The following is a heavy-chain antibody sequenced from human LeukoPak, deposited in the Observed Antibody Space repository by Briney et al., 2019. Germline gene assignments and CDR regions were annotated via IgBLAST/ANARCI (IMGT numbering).Heavy chain of an antibody. CDR3: ARDLWDIVVVPAASHYGMDV. CDR2: ISSNGGST. Sequence: GGSLRLSCAASGFTFSSYAMHWVRQAPGKGLEYVSGISSNGGSTYYANSVKGRFTISRDNSKNTLYLQMGSLRAEDMAVYYCARDLWDIVVVPAASHYGMDVWGQGTTVTVSS. D-gene: IGHD2-2*01. CDR1: GFTFSSYA. J-gene: IGHJ6*02. V-gene: IGHV3-64*01.